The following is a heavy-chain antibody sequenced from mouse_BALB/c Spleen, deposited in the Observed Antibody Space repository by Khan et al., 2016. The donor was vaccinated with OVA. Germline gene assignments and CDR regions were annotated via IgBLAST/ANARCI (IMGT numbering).Heavy chain of an antibody. J-gene: IGHJ3*01. Sequence: QVQLQQPGAELARPGASVKMSCKASGYTFTSYTMHWVRQRPGQAPEWIGHINPSNNYTNYNQNFKDKATLIVDKSSSTAYMQLSSLTSEDSAVYYGVREGAYHRSDGWFAYWGQGTLVTVSA. CDR1: GYTFTSYT. D-gene: IGHD2-14*01. V-gene: IGHV1-4*01. CDR3: VREGAYHRSDGWFAY. CDR2: INPSNNYT.